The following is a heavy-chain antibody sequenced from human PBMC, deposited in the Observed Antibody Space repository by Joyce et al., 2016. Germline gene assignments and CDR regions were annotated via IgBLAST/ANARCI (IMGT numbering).Heavy chain of an antibody. V-gene: IGHV3-48*01. CDR2: ISSSSCTI. D-gene: IGHD4-17*01. J-gene: IGHJ3*02. Sequence: EVQLVESGGGLVQSGGSLSLSCAASGFTFSSYSMHWVRQAPGKGLGWVSYISSSSCTIYYADSVKGRFTIARDNAKNSLYLQMNSLRAEDTAVYYCAKADYGDKIDAFDIWGQGTMVTVSS. CDR3: AKADYGDKIDAFDI. CDR1: GFTFSSYS.